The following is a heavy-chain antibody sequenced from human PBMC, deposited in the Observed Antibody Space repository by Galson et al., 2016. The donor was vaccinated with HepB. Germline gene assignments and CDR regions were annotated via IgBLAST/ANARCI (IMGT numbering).Heavy chain of an antibody. CDR2: IYYNGAT. CDR1: GGSITSGPYY. J-gene: IGHJ6*03. V-gene: IGHV4-31*03. D-gene: IGHD4-17*01. Sequence: TLSLTCIVSGGSITSGPYYWSWIRQHPGKGLEWLGSIYYNGATNYNPSRRSRLSTSRDTSTKKVYLRLTSVTAADTAVYYCARAGGVFGDPYYFYYVGVWGKGTTVTVS. CDR3: ARAGGVFGDPYYFYYVGV.